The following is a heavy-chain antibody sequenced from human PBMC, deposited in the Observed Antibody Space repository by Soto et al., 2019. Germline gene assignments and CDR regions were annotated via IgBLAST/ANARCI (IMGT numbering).Heavy chain of an antibody. CDR2: IIPILGSA. Sequence: QVQLLQSGAEVKKPGSSVKVSCKASGGTLSNYAISWVRQAPGQGLEWMGGIIPILGSAKYAKKFQDRVTITADESTRPTYMELSSLITENAAVYFWASRERVDAFDVWGQGTMVTVSS. J-gene: IGHJ3*01. D-gene: IGHD1-26*01. V-gene: IGHV1-69*01. CDR3: ASRERVDAFDV. CDR1: GGTLSNYA.